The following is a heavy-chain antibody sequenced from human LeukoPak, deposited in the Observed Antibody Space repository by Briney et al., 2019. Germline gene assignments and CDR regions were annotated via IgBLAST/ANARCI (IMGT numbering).Heavy chain of an antibody. Sequence: GASVKVSCKVSGSTFINHGISWVREAPGQGLEWMGWINPNSGGTNYAQKFQGRVTMTRDTSISTAYMELSRLRSDDTAVYYCARVHGAYPFDYWGQGTLVTVSS. CDR1: GSTFINHG. CDR2: INPNSGGT. J-gene: IGHJ4*02. D-gene: IGHD4/OR15-4a*01. CDR3: ARVHGAYPFDY. V-gene: IGHV1-2*02.